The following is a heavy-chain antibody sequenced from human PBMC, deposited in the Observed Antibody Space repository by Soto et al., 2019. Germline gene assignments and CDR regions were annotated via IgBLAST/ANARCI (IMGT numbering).Heavy chain of an antibody. J-gene: IGHJ4*03. CDR2: IYYSGST. V-gene: IGHV4-61*01. D-gene: IGHD3-16*01. Sequence: SETLSLTCTVSGGSISSSSYYWSWIRQPPGKGLEWIGYIYYSGSTNYNPSLKSQVTISVDTSKNQFSLKLSSVTAADTAVDLCGRLYGLDVYDFWSRGTMDIGSS. CDR3: GRLYGLDVYDF. CDR1: GGSISSSSYY.